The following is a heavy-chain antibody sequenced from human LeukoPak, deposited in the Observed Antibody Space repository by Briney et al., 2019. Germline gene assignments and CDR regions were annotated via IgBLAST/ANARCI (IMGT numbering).Heavy chain of an antibody. CDR1: GFSLGDHG. V-gene: IGHV3-49*01. CDR3: ARDFRTVAHDFDC. J-gene: IGHJ4*02. CDR2: IRRKPHGRTT. D-gene: IGHD6-19*01. Sequence: GSLTLSCTASGFSLGDHGVNWFRQAPGGGREWVGFIRRKPHGRTTETTASAKSTFTTSTDNTPNIPYVEMNTLKSQDTAVYYCARDFRTVAHDFDCWGQGTLVTVSS.